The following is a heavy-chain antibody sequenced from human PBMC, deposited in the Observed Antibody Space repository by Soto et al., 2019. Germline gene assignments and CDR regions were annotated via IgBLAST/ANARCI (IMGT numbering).Heavy chain of an antibody. V-gene: IGHV1-8*01. CDR1: GYTFTSYD. CDR3: ARGRPYYYYYYYMDV. Sequence: ASVKVSCKASGYTFTSYDINWVRQATGQGLEWMGWMNPNSGSTGYAQKFQGRVTMTRNTSISTAYMELSSLRSEDTAVYYCARGRPYYYYYYYMDVWGKGTTVTVSS. CDR2: MNPNSGST. J-gene: IGHJ6*03.